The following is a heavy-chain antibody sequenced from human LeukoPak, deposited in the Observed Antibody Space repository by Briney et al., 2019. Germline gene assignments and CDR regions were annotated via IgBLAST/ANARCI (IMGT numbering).Heavy chain of an antibody. Sequence: GGSLRLSCAASGFTFSSYWMHWVRQAPGKGLVWVSRINSDGSSTSYADSVKGRFTISRDNAKNTLYLQMNSLGAEDTAVYYCARAVPITMVRGVINSGAYYYYYYMDVWGKGTTVTISS. CDR3: ARAVPITMVRGVINSGAYYYYYYMDV. CDR1: GFTFSSYW. D-gene: IGHD3-10*01. J-gene: IGHJ6*03. CDR2: INSDGSST. V-gene: IGHV3-74*01.